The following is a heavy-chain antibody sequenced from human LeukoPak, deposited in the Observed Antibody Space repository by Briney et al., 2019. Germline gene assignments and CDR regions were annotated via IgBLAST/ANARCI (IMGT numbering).Heavy chain of an antibody. V-gene: IGHV4-59*12. CDR1: GGSITSYY. J-gene: IGHJ5*02. CDR2: IYYSGST. D-gene: IGHD1-26*01. Sequence: SETLSLTCTVSGGSITSYYWSWIRQPPGKGLEWIGYIYYSGSTNYNPSLNSRVTISVDRSKNPFSLKLTSVTAADTAMYYCARDSRVGGFDPWGQGTLVTVSS. CDR3: ARDSRVGGFDP.